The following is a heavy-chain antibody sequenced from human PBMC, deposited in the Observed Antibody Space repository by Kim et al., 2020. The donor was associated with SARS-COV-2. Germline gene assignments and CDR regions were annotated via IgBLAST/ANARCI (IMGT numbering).Heavy chain of an antibody. V-gene: IGHV3-11*06. Sequence: DSVKGRFTISRDNAKNSLCLQMNSLRAEDAAVYYCARADYYGSGSFYFDYWGQGTLVTVSS. CDR3: ARADYYGSGSFYFDY. J-gene: IGHJ4*02. D-gene: IGHD3-10*01.